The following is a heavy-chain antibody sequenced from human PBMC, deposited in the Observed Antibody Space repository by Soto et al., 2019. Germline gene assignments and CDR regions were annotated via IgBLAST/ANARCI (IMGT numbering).Heavy chain of an antibody. CDR1: GGSISSYY. CDR3: ARLTVTTYAFDI. CDR2: IYYSGST. Sequence: SETLSLTCTVSGGSISSYYWSWIRQPPGKGLEWIGYIYYSGSTNYNHSLKSRVTITVGTSKNQFSMKLSTVTAADTAVYYCARLTVTTYAFDIWGQGTMVTVSS. D-gene: IGHD4-17*01. J-gene: IGHJ3*02. V-gene: IGHV4-59*01.